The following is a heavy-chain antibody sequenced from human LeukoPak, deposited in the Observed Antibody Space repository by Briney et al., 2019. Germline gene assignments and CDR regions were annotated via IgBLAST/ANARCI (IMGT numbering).Heavy chain of an antibody. CDR1: GFTFSNAW. CDR3: TTDSYCSTTTCYASSNYYYGLDA. CDR2: IYRNADGGTT. D-gene: IGHD2-2*01. J-gene: IGHJ6*02. V-gene: IGHV3-15*05. Sequence: GGSLRLSCAASGFTFSNAWMTWVRQAPGKGLEWVGRIYRNADGGTTDYAAPVKGRFTISRDDSKNTLYLQMNSLKTEDTAVYYCTTDSYCSTTTCYASSNYYYGLDAWGQGTLVTVS.